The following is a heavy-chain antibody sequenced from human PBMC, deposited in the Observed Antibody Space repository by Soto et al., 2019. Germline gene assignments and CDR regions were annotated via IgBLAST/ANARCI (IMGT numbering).Heavy chain of an antibody. D-gene: IGHD2-8*02. Sequence: PSETLSLTCAVSSGSISSGGYSWSWIRQPPGKGLEWIGYIYHSGSTYYNPSLKSRVTISVDTSKNQFSLKLTSVTAADTAVYYCARDKITGLFDYWGQGTLVTAPQ. V-gene: IGHV4-30-2*01. CDR2: IYHSGST. J-gene: IGHJ4*02. CDR1: SGSISSGGYS. CDR3: ARDKITGLFDY.